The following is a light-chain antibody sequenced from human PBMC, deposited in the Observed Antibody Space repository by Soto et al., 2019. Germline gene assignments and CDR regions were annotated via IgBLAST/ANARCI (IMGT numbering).Light chain of an antibody. CDR1: QSISSY. J-gene: IGKJ1*01. CDR3: QHYNSYSEA. V-gene: IGKV1-39*01. CDR2: AAS. Sequence: DIQMTQPPSSLSASVGDRVTIPCRASQSISSYLNWYQQKPGKAPKLLIYAASSLQSGVPSRFSGSGSGTEFTLTISSLQPDDFATYYCQHYNSYSEAFGQGTKVDIK.